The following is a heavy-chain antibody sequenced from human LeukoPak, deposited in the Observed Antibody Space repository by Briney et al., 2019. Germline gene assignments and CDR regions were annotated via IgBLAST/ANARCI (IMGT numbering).Heavy chain of an antibody. CDR1: GGSISSKTYN. D-gene: IGHD3-22*01. V-gene: IGHV4-39*07. CDR2: TYYTGST. CDR3: ARDRSSGYYSDAFDI. Sequence: SETLSLTCSISGGSISSKTYNWGWIRQPPGKGLEWIGSTYYTGSTHYNPSLKSRVTISVDTSKDQLSLKLTSVTAADMAVYYCARDRSSGYYSDAFDIWGQGTMVTVSS. J-gene: IGHJ3*02.